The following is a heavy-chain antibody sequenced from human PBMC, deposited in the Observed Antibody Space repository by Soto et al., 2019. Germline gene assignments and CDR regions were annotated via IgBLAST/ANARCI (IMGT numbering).Heavy chain of an antibody. D-gene: IGHD5-18*01. Sequence: SVKVSCKASGGTFSSYAISWVRQAPGQGLEWMGGIIPIFGTANYAQKFQGRVTITADKSTSTAYMELSSLRSEDTAVYYCARGDKSYGQGEYYYYGIDVWGQGTTVTVSS. CDR1: GGTFSSYA. J-gene: IGHJ6*02. CDR2: IIPIFGTA. CDR3: ARGDKSYGQGEYYYYGIDV. V-gene: IGHV1-69*06.